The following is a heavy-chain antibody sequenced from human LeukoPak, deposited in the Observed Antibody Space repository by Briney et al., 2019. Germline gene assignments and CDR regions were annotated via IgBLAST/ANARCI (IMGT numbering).Heavy chain of an antibody. V-gene: IGHV3-30*02. J-gene: IGHJ6*03. Sequence: GESLRLSCAASGFTFSSYGMHWVRQAPGKGLEWVAFIRYDGSNKYYADSVKGRFTISRDNSKNTLYLQMNSLRAEDTAVYYCAKDEADIVVVPAASGSYYMDVWGKGTTVTVSS. CDR2: IRYDGSNK. CDR3: AKDEADIVVVPAASGSYYMDV. D-gene: IGHD2-2*01. CDR1: GFTFSSYG.